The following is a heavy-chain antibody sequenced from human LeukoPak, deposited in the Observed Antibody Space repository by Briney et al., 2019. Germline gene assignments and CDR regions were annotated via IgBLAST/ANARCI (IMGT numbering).Heavy chain of an antibody. CDR1: GFTVSTNY. CDR2: VYSGGTT. D-gene: IGHD3-10*01. Sequence: GGSLRLSCAASGFTVSTNYLSWVRQAPGKGLEWVSVVYSGGTTYQADSVKGRFTISRDNSKNTMYLQMNSLRADDTAVYYCARESGVRGVINGMDVWGQGTTVTVSS. V-gene: IGHV3-66*01. CDR3: ARESGVRGVINGMDV. J-gene: IGHJ6*02.